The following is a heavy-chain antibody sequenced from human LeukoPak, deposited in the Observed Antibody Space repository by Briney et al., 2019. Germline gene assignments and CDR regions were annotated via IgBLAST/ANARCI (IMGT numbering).Heavy chain of an antibody. V-gene: IGHV4-4*09. D-gene: IGHD6-19*01. CDR1: GGSISSYY. J-gene: IGHJ3*02. CDR2: IYTSGNT. CDR3: ARPYSSGWSGAFDI. Sequence: SETLSLTCTVSGGSISSYYWSWIRQPPGKGREGMGNIYTSGNTNYNPSLKTRVAISVDTSKNQFSLKLNSVTAADTAVYYCARPYSSGWSGAFDIWGQGTMVTVSS.